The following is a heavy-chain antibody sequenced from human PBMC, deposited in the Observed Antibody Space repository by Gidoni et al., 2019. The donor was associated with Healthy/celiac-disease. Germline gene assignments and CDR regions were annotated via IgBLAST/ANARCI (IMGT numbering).Heavy chain of an antibody. D-gene: IGHD6-19*01. CDR1: GGSISRYY. J-gene: IGHJ5*02. Sequence: QVQLQESGTGLVKPSETLSLTGTASGGSISRYYWSWIRQPPGKGLEWIGYIYYSGSTNYNPSLKSRVTISVATSKNQFSLKLSSVTAADTAVYYCAREVSEGSGWYEEGWFDPWGQGTLVTVSS. CDR3: AREVSEGSGWYEEGWFDP. CDR2: IYYSGST. V-gene: IGHV4-59*01.